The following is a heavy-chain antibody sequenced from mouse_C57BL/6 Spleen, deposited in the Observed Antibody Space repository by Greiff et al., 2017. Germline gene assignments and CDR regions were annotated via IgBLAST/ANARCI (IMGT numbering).Heavy chain of an antibody. CDR2: FDPEDGET. CDR1: GFNIKDYY. D-gene: IGHD2-1*01. CDR3: ARMGAFYYGDYYDN. J-gene: IGHJ2*01. V-gene: IGHV14-2*01. Sequence: VQLQQSGAELVKPGASVKLSCTASGFNIKDYYMPWVKQRTEQGLEWIGRFDPEDGETKYAPTFQGKATITADTSSNTAYLQISSLTSEDTAVYYCARMGAFYYGDYYDNWGQGTTLTVSS.